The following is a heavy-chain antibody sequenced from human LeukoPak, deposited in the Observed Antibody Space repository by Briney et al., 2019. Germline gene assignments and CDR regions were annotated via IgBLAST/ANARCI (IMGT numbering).Heavy chain of an antibody. CDR1: GGSFSGYY. CDR3: GRGVRSGSRYGMDV. J-gene: IGHJ6*02. V-gene: IGHV4-34*01. CDR2: INHSGST. Sequence: PSETLSLTCAVYGGSFSGYYWSWIRQPPGKGLEWIGEINHSGSTNYNPSLKSRVTISVDTSKNQFSLKLSSVTAADTAVYYCGRGVRSGSRYGMDVWGQGTTATVSS. D-gene: IGHD3-3*01.